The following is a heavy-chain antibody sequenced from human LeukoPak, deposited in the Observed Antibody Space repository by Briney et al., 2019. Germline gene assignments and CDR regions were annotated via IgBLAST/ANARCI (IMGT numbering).Heavy chain of an antibody. Sequence: PSETLSLTCTVSGGSISSYYWSWIRQPAGKGLEWIGRIYTSGSTNYNPSLKSRVTMSVDTSKNQFSLKLSSVTAADTAVYYCARGADTAMDHDAFDIWGQGTMVTVSS. CDR1: GGSISSYY. V-gene: IGHV4-4*07. CDR2: IYTSGST. CDR3: ARGADTAMDHDAFDI. D-gene: IGHD5-18*01. J-gene: IGHJ3*02.